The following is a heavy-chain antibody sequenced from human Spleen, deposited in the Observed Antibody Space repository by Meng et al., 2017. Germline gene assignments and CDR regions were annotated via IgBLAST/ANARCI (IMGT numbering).Heavy chain of an antibody. D-gene: IGHD3-22*01. V-gene: IGHV4-34*01. Sequence: QLQRVGAGLLKPSETLSLLCSVYGESLSGYDWSWILQPPGKGLEWIGEINHGGSTNYNPYLKSRVTISVDTSKNHFSLNLTSVTAADTAVYYCTRGKKYYYDSTGYFAYWGQGTLVTVSS. CDR1: GESLSGYD. CDR2: INHGGST. CDR3: TRGKKYYYDSTGYFAY. J-gene: IGHJ4*02.